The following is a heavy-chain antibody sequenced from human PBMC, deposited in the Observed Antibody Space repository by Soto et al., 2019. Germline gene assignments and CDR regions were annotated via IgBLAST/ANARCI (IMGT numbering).Heavy chain of an antibody. J-gene: IGHJ5*02. CDR3: AYSSGWSGWFDP. D-gene: IGHD6-19*01. V-gene: IGHV3-74*02. CDR2: INSDGSST. Sequence: EVQLLESGGGLVQPGGSLRLSCAASGFTFSSYWMHWVRQAPGKGLVWVSRINSDGSSTSYADSVKGRFTISRDNAKNTLYLQMNSLRAEDTAVYYCAYSSGWSGWFDPWGQGTLVTVSS. CDR1: GFTFSSYW.